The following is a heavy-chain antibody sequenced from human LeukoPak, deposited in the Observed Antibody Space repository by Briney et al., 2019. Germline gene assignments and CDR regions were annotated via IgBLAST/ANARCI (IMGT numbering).Heavy chain of an antibody. V-gene: IGHV4-4*07. CDR3: ARAHPYYDSSGYPLTKYYFDY. Sequence: SETLSLTCTVSGGSIRSYYWSWIRQPAGKGLEWIGRIYTSGSTNYNPSLKSRVTMSVDTSKNQFSLKLSSVTAADTAVYYCARAHPYYDSSGYPLTKYYFDYWGQGTLVTVSS. J-gene: IGHJ4*02. CDR1: GGSIRSYY. D-gene: IGHD3-22*01. CDR2: IYTSGST.